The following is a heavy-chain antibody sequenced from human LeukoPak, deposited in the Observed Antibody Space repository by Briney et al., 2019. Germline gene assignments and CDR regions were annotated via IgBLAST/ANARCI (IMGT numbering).Heavy chain of an antibody. Sequence: ASVNVSCKASGYTFTGYYMHWVRQAPGQGLEWMGWINPNSSGTNYAQKFQGWVTMTRDTSISTAYMELSRLRSDDTAVYYCARVGGPAVHDAFDIWGQGTMVTVSS. CDR2: INPNSSGT. J-gene: IGHJ3*02. CDR1: GYTFTGYY. V-gene: IGHV1-2*04. CDR3: ARVGGPAVHDAFDI. D-gene: IGHD6-13*01.